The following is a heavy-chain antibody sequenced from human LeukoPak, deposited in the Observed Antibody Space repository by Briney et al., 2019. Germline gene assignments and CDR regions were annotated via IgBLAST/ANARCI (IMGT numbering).Heavy chain of an antibody. D-gene: IGHD7-27*01. CDR1: GFTFRTYG. J-gene: IGHJ2*01. Sequence: GGSLRLSCEASGFTFRTYGMTWVRQPPGKGLEWVSGITGSSTWTYYADSVKGRFTISRDNSKNTLNLQMDSLRAEDTAIYYCARELVSLGTGYFDLWGRGTLVTVSS. V-gene: IGHV3-23*01. CDR2: ITGSSTWT. CDR3: ARELVSLGTGYFDL.